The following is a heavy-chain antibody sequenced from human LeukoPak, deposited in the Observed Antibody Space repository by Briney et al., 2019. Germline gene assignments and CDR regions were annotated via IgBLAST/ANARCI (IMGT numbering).Heavy chain of an antibody. V-gene: IGHV3-23*01. D-gene: IGHD6-19*01. Sequence: PGGSLRLSCAASGFTFSSYAMSWVRQAPGKGLEWVSAISGSGGSTYYADSVKGRFTTSRDNSKNTLYLQMNSLRAEDTAVYYCAKQLSPGGIAVAGQGGYWGQGTLVTVSS. J-gene: IGHJ4*02. CDR1: GFTFSSYA. CDR3: AKQLSPGGIAVAGQGGY. CDR2: ISGSGGST.